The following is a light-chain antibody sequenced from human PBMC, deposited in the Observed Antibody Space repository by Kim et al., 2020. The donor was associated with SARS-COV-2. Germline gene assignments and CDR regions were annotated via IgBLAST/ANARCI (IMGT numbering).Light chain of an antibody. Sequence: LSPGESATLSCGANQRISSNYLAWYQHRPGQSPRLLIHDASNRATGIPDRFSGSGSGTDFTLTISRLEPEDFAVYYCHQYIRSPYSFGQGTKLEI. CDR1: QRISSNY. J-gene: IGKJ2*03. CDR2: DAS. V-gene: IGKV3-20*01. CDR3: HQYIRSPYS.